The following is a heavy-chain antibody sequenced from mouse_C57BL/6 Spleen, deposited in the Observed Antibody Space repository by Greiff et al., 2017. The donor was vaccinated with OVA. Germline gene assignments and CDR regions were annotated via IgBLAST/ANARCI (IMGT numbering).Heavy chain of an antibody. CDR2: IDPNSGGT. J-gene: IGHJ2*01. D-gene: IGHD1-1*01. CDR1: GYTFTSYW. Sequence: QVQLQQPGAELVKPGASVKLSCKASGYTFTSYWMHWVKQRPGRGLEGIGRIDPNSGGTKYNEKFKSKATLTVDKPSSTAYMQLSSLTSEDSAVYYCARYGSSYGGGYFDYWGQGTTLTVSS. CDR3: ARYGSSYGGGYFDY. V-gene: IGHV1-72*01.